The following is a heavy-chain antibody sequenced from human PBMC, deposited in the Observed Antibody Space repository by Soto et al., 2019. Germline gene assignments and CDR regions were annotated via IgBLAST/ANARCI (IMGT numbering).Heavy chain of an antibody. D-gene: IGHD2-21*01. Sequence: EVQLLESGGGLVQPGGSVRLSCVGSGFTFSSYGMAWVRQAPGMGPDWVSALSGSTGNTFYADSVEGRFTISRDNSRNTLYLQVDSLRAEDTALYFCAKAGGAYYYFDSWGQGTLVVVSS. J-gene: IGHJ4*02. V-gene: IGHV3-23*01. CDR1: GFTFSSYG. CDR2: LSGSTGNT. CDR3: AKAGGAYYYFDS.